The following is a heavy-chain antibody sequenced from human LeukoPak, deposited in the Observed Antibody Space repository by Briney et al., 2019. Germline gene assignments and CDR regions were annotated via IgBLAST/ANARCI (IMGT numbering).Heavy chain of an antibody. CDR1: GGSFSGYY. CDR2: IYYSGST. Sequence: SETLSLTCAVYGGSFSGYYWSWIRQHPGKGLEWIGYIYYSGSTYYNPSLKSRVTISVDTSKNQFSLKLSSVTAADTAVYYCASSNYDSSGYPRTFDIWGQGTMVTVSS. J-gene: IGHJ3*02. V-gene: IGHV4-31*11. CDR3: ASSNYDSSGYPRTFDI. D-gene: IGHD3-22*01.